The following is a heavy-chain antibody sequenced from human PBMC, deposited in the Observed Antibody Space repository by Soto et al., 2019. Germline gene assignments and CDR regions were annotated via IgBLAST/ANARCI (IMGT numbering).Heavy chain of an antibody. Sequence: ASVKVSCKASGYTFTSYYMHWVRQAPGQGLEWMGIINPSGGSTSYAQKFQGRVTMTRDTSTRTVYMEMSSLRSEDTAVYYCARSLDTSMVRGVPYYFDYWGQGTLVTVSS. CDR1: GYTFTSYY. J-gene: IGHJ4*02. CDR2: INPSGGST. CDR3: ARSLDTSMVRGVPYYFDY. D-gene: IGHD3-10*01. V-gene: IGHV1-46*01.